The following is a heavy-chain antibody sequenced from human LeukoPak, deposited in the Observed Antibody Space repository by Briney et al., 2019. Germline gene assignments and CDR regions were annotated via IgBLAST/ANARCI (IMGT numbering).Heavy chain of an antibody. V-gene: IGHV3-7*05. CDR3: VRGFDGYFGFDL. CDR1: GFTFSTYW. Sequence: GSLRLSCAASGFTFSTYWMSWVRLAPGKGLEWVANINQDGSETFYVDSVKGRFTISRDNGKNSMFVQMDSLRAEDTAVYYCVRGFDGYFGFDLWGQGTMVTVSS. J-gene: IGHJ3*01. D-gene: IGHD5-24*01. CDR2: INQDGSET.